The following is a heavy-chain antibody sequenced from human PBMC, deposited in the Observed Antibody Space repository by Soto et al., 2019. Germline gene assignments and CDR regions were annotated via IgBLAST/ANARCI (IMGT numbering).Heavy chain of an antibody. D-gene: IGHD6-19*01. CDR1: GFTFSDYA. V-gene: IGHV3-30*18. Sequence: VQLVESGGGVVQPGRSLRLSCAASGFTFSDYAMHWVRQAPGKGLEWVAVVSHDGRNTHYADSVKGRFTISRDSAKNTVSLELTSLRAEDTAVYYCAKGGRQWLVTSDFNYWGQGALVTVSS. CDR2: VSHDGRNT. J-gene: IGHJ4*02. CDR3: AKGGRQWLVTSDFNY.